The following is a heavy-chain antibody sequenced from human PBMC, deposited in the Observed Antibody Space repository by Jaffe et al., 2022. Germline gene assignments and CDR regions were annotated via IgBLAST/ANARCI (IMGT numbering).Heavy chain of an antibody. CDR1: GFPLSDYS. Sequence: EDQLVQSGGGLVQPGGSLRLSCVASGFPLSDYSMNWVRQAPGKGLEWVSHIISSSRTIFYANSVKGRFTVSRDNAKNSLYLQMDSLRVEDTAVYYCARDGRRGYDFDHWGQGTQVTVSS. J-gene: IGHJ4*02. CDR2: IISSSRTI. V-gene: IGHV3-48*01. D-gene: IGHD5-12*01. CDR3: ARDGRRGYDFDH.